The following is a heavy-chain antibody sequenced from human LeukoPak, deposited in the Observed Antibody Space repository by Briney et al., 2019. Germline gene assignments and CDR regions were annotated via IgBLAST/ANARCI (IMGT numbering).Heavy chain of an antibody. J-gene: IGHJ3*02. D-gene: IGHD2-2*01. CDR2: IYHSGST. Sequence: SETLSLTCTVSGYSISSGYYWGWIRQPPGKGLEWIGSIYHSGSTYYNPSLKSRVTISVDTSKNQFSLKLSSVTAADTAVYYCARASYCSSTSSYYEGAFDIWGQGTMVTVSS. CDR1: GYSISSGYY. V-gene: IGHV4-38-2*02. CDR3: ARASYCSSTSSYYEGAFDI.